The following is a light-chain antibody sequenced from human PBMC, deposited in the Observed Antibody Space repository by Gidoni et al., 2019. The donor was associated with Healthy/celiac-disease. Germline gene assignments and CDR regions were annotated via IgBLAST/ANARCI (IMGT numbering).Light chain of an antibody. V-gene: IGLV2-14*01. CDR1: SSDAGGYNY. Sequence: QSALTQPASVSGSPGQSITISCTGTSSDAGGYNYVSWYQQHPGKAPKLMIYEVSNRPSGVSNRFSGSKSGNTASLTISGLQAEDVADYYCSSYTSSSTRVFGTGTKVTVL. CDR3: SSYTSSSTRV. J-gene: IGLJ1*01. CDR2: EVS.